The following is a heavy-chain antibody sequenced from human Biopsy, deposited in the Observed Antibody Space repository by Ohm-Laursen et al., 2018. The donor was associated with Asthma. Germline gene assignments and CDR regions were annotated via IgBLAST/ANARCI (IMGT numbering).Heavy chain of an antibody. CDR1: GYNFISFA. D-gene: IGHD3-9*01. CDR3: ARTYYDFLTGQVKDVFGV. J-gene: IGHJ3*01. CDR2: VNTGNGVT. V-gene: IGHV1-3*04. Sequence: ASVKVSCKASGYNFISFALHWVRQAPGQRLEWMGWVNTGNGVTKYSQKFQGRVTITSDTSASTAYMELRSLRSEDTATYYFARTYYDFLTGQVKDVFGVWGQGTMVTVSS.